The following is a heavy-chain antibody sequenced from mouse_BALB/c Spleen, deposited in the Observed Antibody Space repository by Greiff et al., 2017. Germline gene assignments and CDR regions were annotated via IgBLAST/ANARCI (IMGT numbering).Heavy chain of an antibody. CDR2: ISSGGGST. CDR1: GFAFSSYD. V-gene: IGHV5-12-1*01. J-gene: IGHJ3*01. CDR3: ARHAYDGYPFAY. Sequence: EVHLVESGGGLVKPGGSLKLSCAASGFAFSSYDMSWVRQTPEKRLEWVAYISSGGGSTYYPDTVKGRFTISRDNAKNTLYLQMSSLKSEDTAMYYCARHAYDGYPFAYWGQGTLVTVSA. D-gene: IGHD2-3*01.